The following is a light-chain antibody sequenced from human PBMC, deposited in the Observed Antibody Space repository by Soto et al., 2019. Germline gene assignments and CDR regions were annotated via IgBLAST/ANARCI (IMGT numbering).Light chain of an antibody. V-gene: IGKV1-39*01. Sequence: DIQMTQSPSSLSASVGDRVTITCRASQSISSYLNWYPQKPGKAPKLLIYAASSLQSGVPSRFSGSGSGTDFTLTISSLQPEDFATYYCQQSYSTTSITFGQGTRLEIK. CDR2: AAS. CDR1: QSISSY. J-gene: IGKJ5*01. CDR3: QQSYSTTSIT.